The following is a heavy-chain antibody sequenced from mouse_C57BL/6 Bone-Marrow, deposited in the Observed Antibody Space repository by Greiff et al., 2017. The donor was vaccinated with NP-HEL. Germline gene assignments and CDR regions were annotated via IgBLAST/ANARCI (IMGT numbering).Heavy chain of an antibody. CDR2: ISDGGSYT. V-gene: IGHV5-4*01. Sequence: EVKLMESGGGLVKPGGSLKLSCAASGFTFSSYAMSWVRQTPEKRLEWVATISDGGSYTYYPDNVKGRFTISRDNAKNNLYLQMSHLKSEDTAIYYCARDNSYDAMDYWGQGTSVTVSS. J-gene: IGHJ4*01. CDR1: GFTFSSYA. D-gene: IGHD1-1*01. CDR3: ARDNSYDAMDY.